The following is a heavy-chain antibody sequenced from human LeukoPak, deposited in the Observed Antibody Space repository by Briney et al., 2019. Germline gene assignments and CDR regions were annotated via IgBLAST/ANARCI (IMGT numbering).Heavy chain of an antibody. J-gene: IGHJ4*02. CDR1: GGSISSYY. CDR3: ARGHCSGGSCPLGH. D-gene: IGHD2-15*01. Sequence: SETLSLTCTVSGGSISSYYWSWIRQPAGKGLEWIGRIYTSGSTNYNPSLKSRVTMSVDTSKNQFPLKLSSVTAADTAVYYCARGHCSGGSCPLGHWGQGTLVTVSS. V-gene: IGHV4-4*07. CDR2: IYTSGST.